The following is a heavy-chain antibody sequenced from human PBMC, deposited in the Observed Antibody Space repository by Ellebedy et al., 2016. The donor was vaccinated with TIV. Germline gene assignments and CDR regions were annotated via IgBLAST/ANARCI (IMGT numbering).Heavy chain of an antibody. CDR1: GFIFSSYN. J-gene: IGHJ6*02. Sequence: GESLKISXAASGFIFSSYNMNWVRQAPGKGQEWVSSISSGSSYVYYADSVKGRFTISRDNAKNSLYLQMNSLRAEDTAVYYCARRRDFWDLLHYYYGMDVWGQGTSVTVSS. D-gene: IGHD3-3*01. CDR3: ARRRDFWDLLHYYYGMDV. V-gene: IGHV3-21*06. CDR2: ISSGSSYV.